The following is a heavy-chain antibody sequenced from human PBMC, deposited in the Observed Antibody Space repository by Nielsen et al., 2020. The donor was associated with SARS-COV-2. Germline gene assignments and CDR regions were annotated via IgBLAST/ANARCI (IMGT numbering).Heavy chain of an antibody. CDR2: IYYSGST. CDR3: ATTEAPYYYYYYMDV. CDR1: GGSISSYY. J-gene: IGHJ6*03. V-gene: IGHV4-59*01. Sequence: SETLSLTCTVSGGSISSYYWSWIRQPPGKGLEWIGYIYYSGSTNYNPSLKSRVTISVDTSKNQFSLKLSSVTAADTAVYYCATTEAPYYYYYYMDVWAKGPRSPSP.